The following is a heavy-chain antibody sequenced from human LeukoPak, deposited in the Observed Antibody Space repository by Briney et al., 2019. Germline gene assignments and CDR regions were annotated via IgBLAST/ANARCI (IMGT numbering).Heavy chain of an antibody. J-gene: IGHJ3*02. Sequence: GGSLRLSCAASGFTVSSNYMSWVRQAPGKGLEWVSVIYSCGSTYYADSVKGRFTISRDNSKNTLYLQMNSLKTEDTAVYYCTTDGPFDWTAFDIWGQGTMVTVSS. V-gene: IGHV3-66*01. D-gene: IGHD3-9*01. CDR2: IYSCGST. CDR3: TTDGPFDWTAFDI. CDR1: GFTVSSNY.